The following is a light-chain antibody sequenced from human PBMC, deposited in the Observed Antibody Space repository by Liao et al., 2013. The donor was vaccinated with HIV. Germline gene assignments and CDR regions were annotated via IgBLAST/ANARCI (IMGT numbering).Light chain of an antibody. J-gene: IGLJ1*01. Sequence: SYELTQPPSVAVAPGQTAGITCGAYNIGSKPVNWYQQKTGQAPVLVVFFXSGRPSGIPERFSGSNSGNTATLTISRVEAGDEADYYCQVWDSGSNSYVFGTGTKVTVL. V-gene: IGLV3-21*02. CDR2: FXS. CDR1: NIGSKP. CDR3: QVWDSGSNSYV.